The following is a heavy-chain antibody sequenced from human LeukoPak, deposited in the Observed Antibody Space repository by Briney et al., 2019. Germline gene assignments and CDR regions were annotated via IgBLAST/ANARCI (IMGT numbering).Heavy chain of an antibody. D-gene: IGHD1-1*01. Sequence: PSQTLSLTCTVSGGSMSSAGYYWGWIRQPPGKGLEWIGSIYYSGSTYYNPSLKSRVTISVDTSKNQFSLKLSSVTAADTAVYYCAREQRPRNPLDYYYGMDVWGQGTTVTVSS. V-gene: IGHV4-39*02. CDR2: IYYSGST. CDR3: AREQRPRNPLDYYYGMDV. CDR1: GGSMSSAGYY. J-gene: IGHJ6*02.